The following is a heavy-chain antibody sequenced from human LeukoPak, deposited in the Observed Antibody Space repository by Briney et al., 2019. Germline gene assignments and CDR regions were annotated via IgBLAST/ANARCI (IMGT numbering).Heavy chain of an antibody. CDR3: ARDQGYGGNSSRYYYYMDV. D-gene: IGHD4-23*01. CDR1: GFTFSSYA. J-gene: IGHJ6*03. CDR2: ISYDGSNK. Sequence: GGSLRLSCAASGFTFSSYAMHWVRQAPGKGLEWVAVISYDGSNKYYADSVKGRFTISRDNSKNTLYLQMNSLRAEDTAVYYCARDQGYGGNSSRYYYYMDVWGKGTTVTVSS. V-gene: IGHV3-30-3*01.